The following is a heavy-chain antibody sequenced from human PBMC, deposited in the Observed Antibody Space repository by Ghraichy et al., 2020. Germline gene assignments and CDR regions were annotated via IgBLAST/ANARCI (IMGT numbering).Heavy chain of an antibody. D-gene: IGHD6-13*01. Sequence: GESLNISCKGSGYSFTSYWIGWVRQMPGKGLEWMGIIYPGGSDTRYSPSFQGQVTISADKSISTAYLQWSSLKASDTAMYYCARRSSWAAFDIWGQGTMVTVSS. CDR3: ARRSSWAAFDI. V-gene: IGHV5-51*01. CDR1: GYSFTSYW. CDR2: IYPGGSDT. J-gene: IGHJ3*02.